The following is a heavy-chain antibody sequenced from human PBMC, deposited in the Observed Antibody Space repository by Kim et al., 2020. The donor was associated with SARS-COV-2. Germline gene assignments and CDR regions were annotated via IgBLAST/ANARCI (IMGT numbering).Heavy chain of an antibody. D-gene: IGHD3-10*02. CDR2: ISCDGGST. CDR1: GFTFDDYA. Sequence: GGSLRLSCAASGFTFDDYAMHWVRQAPGKGLEWVSLISCDGGSTYYAASVKRRFTISSDTSNNSPYLQMNSLRTENTALYYCAKNIRCFWPGYFDYWGQG. V-gene: IGHV3-43*02. CDR3: AKNIRCFWPGYFDY. J-gene: IGHJ4*02.